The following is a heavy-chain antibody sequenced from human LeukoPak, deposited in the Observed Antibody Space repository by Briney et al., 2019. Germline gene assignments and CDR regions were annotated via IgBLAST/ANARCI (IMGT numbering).Heavy chain of an antibody. D-gene: IGHD2-8*02. V-gene: IGHV4-59*01. Sequence: PSETLSLTCTVSGGSISTYYWTWIRQPPGKGLEWIGYISNSGTTNYNPSPKSRVTISVDTSKNQFSLKVTSVTAADTAVYYCARGALPGPFYFDYWGQGTLVTVSS. J-gene: IGHJ4*02. CDR2: ISNSGTT. CDR1: GGSISTYY. CDR3: ARGALPGPFYFDY.